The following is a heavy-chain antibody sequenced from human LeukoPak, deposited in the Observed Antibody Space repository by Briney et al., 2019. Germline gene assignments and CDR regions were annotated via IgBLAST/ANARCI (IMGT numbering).Heavy chain of an antibody. Sequence: SETLSLTCTVSGGSISSYYWSWIRQPPGKTLEWIGSTYSSGGTNYNPSLKSRVTISVDTSKNQFSLKLSSVTAADTAVYYCARVFSGQDYWGQGTLVTVSS. J-gene: IGHJ4*02. D-gene: IGHD6-19*01. CDR3: ARVFSGQDY. CDR2: TYSSGGT. CDR1: GGSISSYY. V-gene: IGHV4-59*08.